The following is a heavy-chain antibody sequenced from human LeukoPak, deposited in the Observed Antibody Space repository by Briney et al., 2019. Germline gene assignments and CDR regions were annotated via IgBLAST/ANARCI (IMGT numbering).Heavy chain of an antibody. Sequence: GGSLRLSCAASGFTFSSYSMNWVRQAPGKGLEWVSSISSSSSYIYYADSVKGRFTISRDNAKNSLYLQMNSLRAEDTAVYYCARDRIAVRNWFDPWGQGTLVTVSS. J-gene: IGHJ5*02. CDR2: ISSSSSYI. D-gene: IGHD6-6*01. V-gene: IGHV3-21*01. CDR1: GFTFSSYS. CDR3: ARDRIAVRNWFDP.